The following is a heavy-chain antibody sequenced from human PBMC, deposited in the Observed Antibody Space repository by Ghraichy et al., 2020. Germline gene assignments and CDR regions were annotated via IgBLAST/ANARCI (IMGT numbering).Heavy chain of an antibody. CDR2: ISVYNGHT. CDR3: ARDSRQYYYGSGSYSDY. V-gene: IGHV1-18*01. J-gene: IGHJ4*02. CDR1: GYTFSNYG. Sequence: ASVKVSCKSSGYTFSNYGINWVRQAPGQGLEWMGWISVYNGHTNYAQKLQDRVTMTTDTSTSTAHVELRGLRSDDTAVYYCARDSRQYYYGSGSYSDYWGQGTLVTVSS. D-gene: IGHD3-10*01.